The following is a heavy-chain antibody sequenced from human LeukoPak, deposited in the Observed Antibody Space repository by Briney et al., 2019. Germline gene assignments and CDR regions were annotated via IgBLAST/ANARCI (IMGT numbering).Heavy chain of an antibody. CDR2: IYTGETT. D-gene: IGHD6-19*01. CDR1: GFTFSDHY. V-gene: IGHV3-66*01. J-gene: IGHJ4*02. Sequence: GGSLRLSCAASGFTFSDHYMSWVRQAPGKGLEWVSVIYTGETTYYADSVKGRFTISRDNSKNTLYLQMDGLRVEDTAVYYCAKVGAVAPVENWGQGTLVTVTS. CDR3: AKVGAVAPVEN.